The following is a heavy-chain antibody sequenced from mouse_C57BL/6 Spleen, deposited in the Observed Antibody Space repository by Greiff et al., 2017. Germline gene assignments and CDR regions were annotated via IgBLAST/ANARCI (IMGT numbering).Heavy chain of an antibody. Sequence: QVQLQQSGPELVKPGASVKLSCKASGYTFTSYDINWVKQRPGQGLEWIGWIYPRDGCTNYNEKFKGKVTLTVDTSSSTTYMELHSLTSEDSAVDFCASDSGKYIPFDYWGQGTTLTVSS. CDR1: GYTFTSYD. CDR2: IYPRDGCT. D-gene: IGHD2-1*01. CDR3: ASDSGKYIPFDY. V-gene: IGHV1-85*01. J-gene: IGHJ2*01.